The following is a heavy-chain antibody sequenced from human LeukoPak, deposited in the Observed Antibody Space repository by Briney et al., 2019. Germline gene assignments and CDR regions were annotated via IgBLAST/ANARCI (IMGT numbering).Heavy chain of an antibody. CDR2: IYYSGST. J-gene: IGHJ6*03. CDR1: GGSITGYY. Sequence: SETLSLTCSVSGGSITGYYWYWIRQPPGKGLEWIGYIYYSGSTSYSPSLKSRVTMSVDTSKNQFSLKLSSVTAADTAVYYCARDKSGFKILWLGELPPPTHYYYYYMDVWGKGTTVTISS. V-gene: IGHV4-59*12. CDR3: ARDKSGFKILWLGELPPPTHYYYYYMDV. D-gene: IGHD3-10*01.